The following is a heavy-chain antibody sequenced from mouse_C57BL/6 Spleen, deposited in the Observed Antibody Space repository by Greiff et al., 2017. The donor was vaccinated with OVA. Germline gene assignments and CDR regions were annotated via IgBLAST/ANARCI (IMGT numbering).Heavy chain of an antibody. CDR3: ARGGGKDD. J-gene: IGHJ2*01. CDR1: GYTFTSYW. CDR2: IDPSDSYT. Sequence: QVQLKEPGAELVKPGASVKLSCKASGYTFTSYWMQLVKQRPGQGLEWIGEIDPSDSYTNYNQKFKGKATLTVDTSSSTAYMQLSSLTSEDSAVYYCARGGGKDDWGQGTTLTVSS. V-gene: IGHV1-50*01. D-gene: IGHD2-1*01.